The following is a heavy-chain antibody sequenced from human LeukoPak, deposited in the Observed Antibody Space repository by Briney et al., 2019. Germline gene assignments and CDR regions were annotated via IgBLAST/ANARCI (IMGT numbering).Heavy chain of an antibody. V-gene: IGHV3-21*01. J-gene: IGHJ4*02. D-gene: IGHD6-19*01. Sequence: SGGSLRLSCAASGFTFSSYSMNWVRQAPGKGLEWVSSISSSSGYKYYADSVKGRFTISRDNANNSLYLQMNSLRAEDTAVYYCAVGTSGWYKWDYWGQGTLVTVSS. CDR2: ISSSSGYK. CDR1: GFTFSSYS. CDR3: AVGTSGWYKWDY.